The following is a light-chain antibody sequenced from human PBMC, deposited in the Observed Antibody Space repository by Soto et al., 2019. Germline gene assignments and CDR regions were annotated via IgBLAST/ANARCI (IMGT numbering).Light chain of an antibody. CDR2: GAS. CDR3: QLYDSSSWT. Sequence: EIALTQSPGTLSLSPGYPSTLSCMGSQSVSNTYLAWYQRKPGQAPRLLIYGASSRATGFPDRFSGSGSGTDFTLTISRLETEEFAVYYCQLYDSSSWTFGQGTTLELK. V-gene: IGKV3-20*01. J-gene: IGKJ1*01. CDR1: QSVSNTY.